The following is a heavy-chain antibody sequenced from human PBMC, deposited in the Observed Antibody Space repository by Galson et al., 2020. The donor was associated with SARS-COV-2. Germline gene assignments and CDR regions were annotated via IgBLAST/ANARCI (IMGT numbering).Heavy chain of an antibody. V-gene: IGHV3-21*01. CDR2: IDNSNNYI. CDR1: GFPFTNYN. CDR3: ARDSGWNYYFDL. J-gene: IGHJ4*02. D-gene: IGHD1-1*01. Sequence: KIGESLKISCAATGFPFTNYNMNWVRQAPGQGLGWVSSIDNSNNYIYYADSVRGRFTMSRDNAKNSLSLHMNSLRAEDTAVYYCARDSGWNYYFDLWGQGTLVTVSS.